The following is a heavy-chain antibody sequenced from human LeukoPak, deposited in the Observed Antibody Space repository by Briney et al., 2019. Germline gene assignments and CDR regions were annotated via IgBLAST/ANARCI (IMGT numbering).Heavy chain of an antibody. V-gene: IGHV4-39*07. CDR3: AREYCRGGSCYGWFDP. J-gene: IGHJ5*02. D-gene: IGHD2-15*01. CDR2: IYYSGST. Sequence: SETLSLTCTVYGGSISSSSYYWGWIRQPPGKGLEWIGSIYYSGSTYYNPSLKSRVTISVDTSKNQFSLKLSSVTAADTAVYYCAREYCRGGSCYGWFDPWGQGTLVTVSS. CDR1: GGSISSSSYY.